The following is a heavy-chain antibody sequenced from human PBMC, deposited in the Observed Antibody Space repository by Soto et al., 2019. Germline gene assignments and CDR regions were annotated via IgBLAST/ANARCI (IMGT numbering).Heavy chain of an antibody. CDR3: AKDGGIDGYFGNWFDP. J-gene: IGHJ5*02. Sequence: GASVKVSCKASGGTFSNYAITWVRQAPGQGLEWLGRIIPIFGSANYAQKFQGRVTITADESTTTAYMELSSLRSDDTAVYYCAKDGGIDGYFGNWFDPWGQRTLGSVSS. D-gene: IGHD2-15*01. CDR1: GGTFSNYA. V-gene: IGHV1-69*13. CDR2: IIPIFGSA.